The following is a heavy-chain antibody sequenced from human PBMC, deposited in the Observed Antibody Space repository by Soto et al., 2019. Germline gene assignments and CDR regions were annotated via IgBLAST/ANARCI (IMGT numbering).Heavy chain of an antibody. Sequence: SETLSLTCAVYGGSFSGYYWSWIRQPPGKGLEWIGYINYSGSTNYNPSLKSRVTISVDTSKNQFSLKLSSVTAADTAVYYCARVIYKGAVAGYYYYMDVWGKGTTVTVSS. CDR2: INYSGST. V-gene: IGHV4-59*01. CDR3: ARVIYKGAVAGYYYYMDV. CDR1: GGSFSGYY. D-gene: IGHD6-19*01. J-gene: IGHJ6*03.